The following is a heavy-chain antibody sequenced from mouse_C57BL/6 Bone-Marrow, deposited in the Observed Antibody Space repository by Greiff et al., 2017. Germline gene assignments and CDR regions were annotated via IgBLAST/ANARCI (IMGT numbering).Heavy chain of an antibody. Sequence: EVMLVESEGGLVQPGSSMKLSCTASGFTFSDYYMAWVRQVPEKGLEWVANINYDGRSTYYLDSLKSRFIISRDNAKNILYLQMSSLKSEDTATYYCASHYGISYFYAMDYWGQGTSVTVSS. CDR3: ASHYGISYFYAMDY. D-gene: IGHD1-1*01. J-gene: IGHJ4*01. V-gene: IGHV5-16*01. CDR2: INYDGRST. CDR1: GFTFSDYY.